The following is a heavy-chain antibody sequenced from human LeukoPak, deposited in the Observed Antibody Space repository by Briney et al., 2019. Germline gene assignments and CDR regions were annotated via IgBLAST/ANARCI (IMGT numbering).Heavy chain of an antibody. CDR2: ISYDGSNK. V-gene: IGHV3-30-3*01. Sequence: SGRSLRLSCAASGFTFSSYAMHWVRQAPGKGLEWVAVISYDGSNKYYADSVKGRFTISRDNSKNTLYLQMNSLRAEDTAVYYCARFRTWGDKAFDYWGQGTLVTVSS. CDR3: ARFRTWGDKAFDY. D-gene: IGHD2-21*02. CDR1: GFTFSSYA. J-gene: IGHJ4*02.